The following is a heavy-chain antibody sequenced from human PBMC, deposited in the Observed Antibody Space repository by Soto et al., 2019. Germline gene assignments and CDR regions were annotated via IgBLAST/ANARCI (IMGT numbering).Heavy chain of an antibody. CDR2: IYYSGST. CDR3: ARVVCGGDCYYYYYYYGMDV. CDR1: GGSISSGGYY. Sequence: SETLSLTCTVSGGSISSGGYYWSWIRQHPGKGLEWIGYIYYSGSTYYNPSLKSRVTISVDTSKNQFSLKLSSVTAADTAVYYCARVVCGGDCYYYYYYYGMDVWGQGTTVTVS. V-gene: IGHV4-31*03. D-gene: IGHD2-21*02. J-gene: IGHJ6*02.